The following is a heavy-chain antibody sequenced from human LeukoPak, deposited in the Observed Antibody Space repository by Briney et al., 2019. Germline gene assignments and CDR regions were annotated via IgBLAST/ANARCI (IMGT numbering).Heavy chain of an antibody. V-gene: IGHV4-34*01. CDR1: GGSFSGYY. CDR2: INHSGST. Sequence: SETLSLTCAVYGGSFSGYYWSWIRQPPGKGLEWIGEINHSGSTNYNPSLKSRVTISVDTSKNQFSLKVSSVTAADTAVYYCARKTTGDQGSYFDYWGQGTLVTVSS. CDR3: ARKTTGDQGSYFDY. D-gene: IGHD1-1*01. J-gene: IGHJ4*02.